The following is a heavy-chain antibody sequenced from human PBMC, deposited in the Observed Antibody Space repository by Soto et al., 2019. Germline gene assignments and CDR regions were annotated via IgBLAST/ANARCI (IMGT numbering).Heavy chain of an antibody. Sequence: EVQVLESGGGLGQPGGSLRLSCAASGFTFSGHSMSWARQAPGKGLAWVSTVSASGGSTYYADSVERRFTISRDNSKKELYLQRERLRAEDTAVHYCAKMRTGITTPRGWFESWGQGTAVTVSS. CDR1: GFTFSGHS. V-gene: IGHV3-23*01. D-gene: IGHD3-3*01. J-gene: IGHJ5*01. CDR3: AKMRTGITTPRGWFES. CDR2: VSASGGST.